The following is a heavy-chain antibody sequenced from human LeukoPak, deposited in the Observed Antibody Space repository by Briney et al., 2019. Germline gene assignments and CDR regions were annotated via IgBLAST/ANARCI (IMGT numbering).Heavy chain of an antibody. J-gene: IGHJ4*02. CDR1: GFKFTSYS. CDR3: ARDRNQDIVVVPAAIPLDY. Sequence: GGSLRLSCEASGFKFTSYSMNWVRQAPGKGLEWVSYITSSSSTIHYADSVKGRFTISRDNSKNTLYLQMNSLRAEDTAVYYCARDRNQDIVVVPAAIPLDYWGQGTLVTVSS. V-gene: IGHV3-48*01. D-gene: IGHD2-2*02. CDR2: ITSSSSTI.